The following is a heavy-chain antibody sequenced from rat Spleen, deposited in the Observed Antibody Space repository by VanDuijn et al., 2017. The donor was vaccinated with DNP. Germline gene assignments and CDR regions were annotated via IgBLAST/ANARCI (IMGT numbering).Heavy chain of an antibody. CDR2: INTGGGNT. V-gene: IGHV5S11*01. CDR1: GFIFSNYY. Sequence: EVQLVESGGGLVQPGRSMKLSCAASGFIFSNYYMAWVRQAPTKGLEWVASINTGGGNTYYRDSVKGRFTISRDNAKSTLYLQMDSLRSEETATYYCVRHEYQAFDYWGHGVMVTVSS. CDR3: VRHEYQAFDY. J-gene: IGHJ2*01.